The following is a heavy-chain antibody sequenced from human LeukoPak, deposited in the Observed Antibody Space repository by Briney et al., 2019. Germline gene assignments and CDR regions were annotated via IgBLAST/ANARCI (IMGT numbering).Heavy chain of an antibody. CDR1: GFTLCSYA. Sequence: PGGSLRPSSAASGFTLCSYAMSWVRHAPRRRLEWGSAISGSGGYTYYADSVKGRFTISRDNSKNTLYLQMNSLRAEDTAVYYCAKLSAYSYGDKGDWGQGALVTVSS. CDR2: ISGSGGYT. CDR3: AKLSAYSYGDKGD. J-gene: IGHJ4*02. V-gene: IGHV3-23*01. D-gene: IGHD5-18*01.